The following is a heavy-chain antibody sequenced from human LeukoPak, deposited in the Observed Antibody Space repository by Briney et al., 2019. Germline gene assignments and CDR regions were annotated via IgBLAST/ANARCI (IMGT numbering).Heavy chain of an antibody. J-gene: IGHJ4*02. CDR2: IRQDADRK. CDR3: ATENWAKYDFWSGYSDH. Sequence: SGGSLRLSCAASGFTISDYWMAWVRQAPGKGLEWVANIRQDADRKYYVDSVKGRFTISRDNAKNSVYLQMNSLRADDAAVYYCATENWAKYDFWSGYSDHWGQGTLVTVSS. D-gene: IGHD3-3*01. CDR1: GFTISDYW. V-gene: IGHV3-7*01.